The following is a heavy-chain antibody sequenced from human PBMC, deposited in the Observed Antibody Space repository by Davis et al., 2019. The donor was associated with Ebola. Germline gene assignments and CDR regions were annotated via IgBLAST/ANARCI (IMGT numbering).Heavy chain of an antibody. CDR1: GGSFSGYY. J-gene: IGHJ5*02. Sequence: PSETLSLTCAVYGGSFSGYYWSWIRQPPGKGLEWIGKINHSGSTNYNPSLKSRVTISVATSKNQFSLKLSSVTAADTAVYYCARGYDFWSGYYWGWFDPWGQGTLVTVSS. CDR3: ARGYDFWSGYYWGWFDP. D-gene: IGHD3-3*01. V-gene: IGHV4-34*01. CDR2: INHSGST.